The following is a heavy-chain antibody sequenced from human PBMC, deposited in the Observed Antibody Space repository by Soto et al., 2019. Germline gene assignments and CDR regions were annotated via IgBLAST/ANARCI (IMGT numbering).Heavy chain of an antibody. CDR3: ARGRGGVQH. CDR1: GGSFSGYY. D-gene: IGHD3-10*01. Sequence: QVPLQQWGAGLLKPSETLSLTCAVYGGSFSGYYCSWIRQPPGKGLEWIGELNDSGGTNYNASLKSRVSISVDTSKNQFSLKLSFVTAADTAVYYCARGRGGVQHWGQGTLVTVSS. V-gene: IGHV4-34*01. J-gene: IGHJ1*01. CDR2: LNDSGGT.